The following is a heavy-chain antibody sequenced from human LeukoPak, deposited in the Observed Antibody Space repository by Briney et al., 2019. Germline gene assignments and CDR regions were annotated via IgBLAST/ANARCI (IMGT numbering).Heavy chain of an antibody. CDR2: IIPIFGTA. CDR1: GGTFSSYA. D-gene: IGHD2-21*02. Sequence: ASVKVSCKASGGTFSSYAISWVRQAPGQGLEWMGGIIPIFGTANYAQKFQGRVTITADESTSTAYMELSSLRSEDTAVYYCARDREGLLDPWGQGTLVTVSS. J-gene: IGHJ5*02. CDR3: ARDREGLLDP. V-gene: IGHV1-69*13.